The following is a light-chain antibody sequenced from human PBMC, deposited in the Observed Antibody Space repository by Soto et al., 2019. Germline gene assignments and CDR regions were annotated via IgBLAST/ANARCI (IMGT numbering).Light chain of an antibody. CDR2: LNSDGSH. J-gene: IGLJ2*01. Sequence: QPVLTQSPPASASLGASVKLTCTLSSGHSSYAIAWHQQQPEKGPRYLMKLNSDGSHSKGDGIPDRFSGSSSGAERYLTISSLQSEDEADYYCQTWGTGVVFGGGTQLTVL. V-gene: IGLV4-69*01. CDR1: SGHSSYA. CDR3: QTWGTGVV.